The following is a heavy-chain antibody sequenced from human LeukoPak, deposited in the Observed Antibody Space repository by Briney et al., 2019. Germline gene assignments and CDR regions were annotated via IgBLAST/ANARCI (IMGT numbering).Heavy chain of an antibody. V-gene: IGHV4-59*02. CDR3: ARMSSSSWPFDY. CDR1: GGSVSDYY. CDR2: IYYTGST. J-gene: IGHJ4*02. Sequence: SETLSLTCTVSGGSVSDYYWSWIRQSPGKGLEWIGYIYYTGSTSYNPSLKSRVTISADTSKNQFSLKLSSVTAADTAVYYCARMSSSSWPFDYWGQGTLVTVSS. D-gene: IGHD6-13*01.